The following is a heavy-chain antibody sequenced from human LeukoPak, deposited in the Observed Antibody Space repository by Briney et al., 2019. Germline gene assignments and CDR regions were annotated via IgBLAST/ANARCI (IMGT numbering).Heavy chain of an antibody. J-gene: IGHJ3*02. CDR2: IKQDGSVR. CDR3: ARGPYYDILTGYHGAFDI. D-gene: IGHD3-9*01. V-gene: IGHV3-7*01. Sequence: PGGSLRLSCAASEFTFSNYWMAWVRQAPGKGLEWVANIKQDGSVRYYVDSVKGRFTISRDNNRNSLYLEMNSLRAEDTAVYYCARGPYYDILTGYHGAFDIWGQGTMVTVSS. CDR1: EFTFSNYW.